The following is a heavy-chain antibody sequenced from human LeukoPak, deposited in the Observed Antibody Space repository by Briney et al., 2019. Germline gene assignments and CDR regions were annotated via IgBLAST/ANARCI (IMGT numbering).Heavy chain of an antibody. V-gene: IGHV1-8*01. CDR1: GYTFTSYD. Sequence: GASVKVSCKASGYTFTSYDINWVRQATGQGLEWMGWMNPNSGNTGYAQKFQGRVTMTRNTSISTAYMELSSLRSEDTAVYYCARGVAASHYYYMDVWGKGTTVTISS. CDR3: ARGVAASHYYYMDV. CDR2: MNPNSGNT. J-gene: IGHJ6*03. D-gene: IGHD2-15*01.